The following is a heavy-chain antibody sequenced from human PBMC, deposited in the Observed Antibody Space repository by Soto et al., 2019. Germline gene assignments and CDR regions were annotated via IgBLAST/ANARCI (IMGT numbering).Heavy chain of an antibody. D-gene: IGHD4-17*01. J-gene: IGHJ4*02. Sequence: TGGSLRLSCAASGFTFSSYAMHWVRQAPGKGLEWVAVISYDGSNKYYADSVKGRFTISRDNSKNTLYLQMNSLRAEDTAVYYCAIGTVTTSLLFYWGQGTLVTVSS. CDR3: AIGTVTTSLLFY. CDR1: GFTFSSYA. CDR2: ISYDGSNK. V-gene: IGHV3-30-3*01.